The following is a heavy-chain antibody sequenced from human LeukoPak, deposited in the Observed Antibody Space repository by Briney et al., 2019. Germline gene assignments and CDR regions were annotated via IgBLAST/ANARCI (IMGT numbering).Heavy chain of an antibody. CDR3: ATGDSSGRSGVAFDI. CDR2: FDPEDGET. D-gene: IGHD3-22*01. V-gene: IGHV1-24*01. Sequence: ASVKVSCRVSGYTLTELSMHWVRQAPGKGLEWMGGFDPEDGETIYAQKFQGRVTMTEDTSTDTAYMELSSLRSEDTAVYYCATGDSSGRSGVAFDIWGQGTMVTVSS. CDR1: GYTLTELS. J-gene: IGHJ3*02.